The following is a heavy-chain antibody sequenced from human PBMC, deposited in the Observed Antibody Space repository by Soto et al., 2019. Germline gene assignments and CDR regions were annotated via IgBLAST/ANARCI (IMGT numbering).Heavy chain of an antibody. J-gene: IGHJ4*02. D-gene: IGHD3-9*01. CDR1: GGSISRSTYY. CDR3: ARLRYFDWLLPYYFDY. CDR2: IYYSGST. V-gene: IGHV4-39*07. Sequence: SETLSLTCTVCGGSISRSTYYWGWIRQPPGKGLEWIGSIYYSGSTYYNPSLKSRVTLSVDTSKNQFSLKLSSVTAADTAVYYCARLRYFDWLLPYYFDYWGQGTLVTVSS.